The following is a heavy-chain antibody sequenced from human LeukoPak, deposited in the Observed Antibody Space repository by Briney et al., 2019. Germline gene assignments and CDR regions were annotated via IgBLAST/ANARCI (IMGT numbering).Heavy chain of an antibody. CDR1: GYTFTSYA. CDR2: INAGNGNT. V-gene: IGHV1-3*01. D-gene: IGHD6-13*01. Sequence: ASVEVSCKASGYTFTSYAMLWVRQAPGQRLEWMGWINAGNGNTKYSQKFQGRVTITRDTSASTAYMELSSLRSEDTAVYYCARSSSSWYRDAFDIWGQGTMVTVSS. CDR3: ARSSSSWYRDAFDI. J-gene: IGHJ3*02.